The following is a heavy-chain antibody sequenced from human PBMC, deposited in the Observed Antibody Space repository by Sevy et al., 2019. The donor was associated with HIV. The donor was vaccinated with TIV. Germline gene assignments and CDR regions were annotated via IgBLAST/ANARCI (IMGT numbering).Heavy chain of an antibody. CDR3: ARVRKAARLIDY. J-gene: IGHJ4*02. Sequence: SETLSLTCTVSGGSVSSGSYYWSWTRQRPGKGLEWIRYIYYSGSANYNPSLKSRVTISVDTSKNQFSLKLSSVTAADTAVYYCARVRKAARLIDYWGQGTLVTVSS. V-gene: IGHV4-61*01. CDR2: IYYSGSA. CDR1: GGSVSSGSYY. D-gene: IGHD6-6*01.